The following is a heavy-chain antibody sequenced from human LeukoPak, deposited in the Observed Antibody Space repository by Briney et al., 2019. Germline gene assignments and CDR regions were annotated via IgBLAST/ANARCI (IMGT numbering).Heavy chain of an antibody. J-gene: IGHJ4*02. V-gene: IGHV3-74*01. CDR1: GLTFSSAW. Sequence: GGSLRLSCAASGLTFSSAWMHWVRQTPGKGLVWVSRIQSDGTTTYADSVRGRFTISRDNAKDTLYLQMNNLRAEDTAVYYCARDGSYKFDYWGQGTLVTVSS. D-gene: IGHD1-26*01. CDR3: ARDGSYKFDY. CDR2: IQSDGTT.